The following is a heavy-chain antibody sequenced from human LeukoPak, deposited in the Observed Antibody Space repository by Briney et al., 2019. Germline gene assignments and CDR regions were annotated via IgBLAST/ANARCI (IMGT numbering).Heavy chain of an antibody. CDR3: ARSEARAGTFSFDY. CDR1: GGSISSGDYY. J-gene: IGHJ4*02. Sequence: PSQTLSLTCTVSGGSISSGDYYWNWFRQPPRKGLEWIGYIYYSGSTYCNPSLKSRVTVSVDTSKNQFSLKLSSVTAADTAVYYCARSEARAGTFSFDYWGQGTLVTVSS. CDR2: IYYSGST. D-gene: IGHD6-13*01. V-gene: IGHV4-30-4*08.